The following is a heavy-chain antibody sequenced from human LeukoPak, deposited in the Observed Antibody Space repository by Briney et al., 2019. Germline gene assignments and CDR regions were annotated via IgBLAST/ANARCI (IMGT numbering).Heavy chain of an antibody. D-gene: IGHD6-13*01. J-gene: IGHJ6*03. Sequence: PSETLSLTCTVSGGYISSYYWSWIRQPPGKGLEWSGYIYYSGSTNYNPSLKSRVTISVDTSKNHFSLKLSSVTAADTAVYYCARVLIAAAGIFRYYYYYYMDVWGKGTTVTVSS. V-gene: IGHV4-59*01. CDR3: ARVLIAAAGIFRYYYYYYMDV. CDR2: IYYSGST. CDR1: GGYISSYY.